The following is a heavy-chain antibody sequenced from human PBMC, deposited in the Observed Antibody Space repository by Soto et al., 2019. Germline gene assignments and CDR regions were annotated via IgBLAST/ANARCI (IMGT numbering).Heavy chain of an antibody. J-gene: IGHJ5*02. CDR1: GFSLSTSVVG. CDR2: IYWNDDK. CDR3: AHRDTAYDYVWGSYRQEYNWFDP. V-gene: IGHV2-5*01. Sequence: GPTLVNPTQTLTLTCTFSGFSLSTSVVGVGWIRQPPGKALEWLALIYWNDDKRYSPSLKSRLTITKDTSKNQVVLTMTNMDPVDTATYYCAHRDTAYDYVWGSYRQEYNWFDPWGQGTLVTVSS. D-gene: IGHD3-16*02.